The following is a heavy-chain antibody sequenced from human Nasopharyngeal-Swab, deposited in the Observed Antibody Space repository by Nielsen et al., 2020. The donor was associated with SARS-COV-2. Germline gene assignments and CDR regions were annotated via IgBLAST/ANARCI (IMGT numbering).Heavy chain of an antibody. CDR1: GFTFDDYA. J-gene: IGHJ4*02. CDR2: ISWNSGDL. D-gene: IGHD4-17*01. Sequence: SLKISCAASGFTFDDYAMHWVRQAPGKGLEWVSGISWNSGDLGYADSVKGRFTISRDNAKNSLYLQMNSLRTEDTAFYYCAKDGDHGDFTVGIDSWGQGTLVTVSS. V-gene: IGHV3-9*01. CDR3: AKDGDHGDFTVGIDS.